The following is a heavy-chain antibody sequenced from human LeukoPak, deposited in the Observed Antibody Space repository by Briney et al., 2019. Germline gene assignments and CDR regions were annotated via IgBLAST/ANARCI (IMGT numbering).Heavy chain of an antibody. J-gene: IGHJ4*02. V-gene: IGHV4-59*12. Sequence: SETLSPTCTVSGGSISSYYWSWIRQPPGKGLERIGYIYYSGSTNYNPSLKSRVTISVDTSKNQFSLKLSSVTAADTAVYYCARGRYCSSTSCYAYYFDYWGQGTLVTVSS. CDR2: IYYSGST. CDR1: GGSISSYY. D-gene: IGHD2-2*01. CDR3: ARGRYCSSTSCYAYYFDY.